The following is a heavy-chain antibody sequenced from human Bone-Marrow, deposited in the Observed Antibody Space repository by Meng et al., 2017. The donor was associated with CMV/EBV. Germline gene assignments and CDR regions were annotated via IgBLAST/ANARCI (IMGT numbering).Heavy chain of an antibody. CDR2: IRSKAYGGTT. V-gene: IGHV3-49*04. CDR1: GFTFGDYA. Sequence: GGSLRLSCTASGFTFGDYAMSWVRQAPGKGLEWVGFIRSKAYGGTTEYAAPVKGRFTISRDDSKSIAYLKMNSLKTEDTAVYYCTREDLTTVDHSEYNNCCGIDTWGEGAKVTVSS. CDR3: TREDLTTVDHSEYNNCCGIDT. J-gene: IGHJ6*04. D-gene: IGHD4-23*01.